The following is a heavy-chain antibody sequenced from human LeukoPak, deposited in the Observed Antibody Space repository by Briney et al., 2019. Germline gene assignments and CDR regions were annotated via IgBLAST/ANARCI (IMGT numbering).Heavy chain of an antibody. CDR1: GFTFSDYY. J-gene: IGHJ5*02. Sequence: GGSLRLSCAASGFTFSDYYMSWTRQAPGKGLEWVSYISSSGSTIYYADSVKGRFTISRDNAKNSLYLQMNSLRAEDTAVYYCERVQLELRSVWFDPWGQGTLVTVSS. CDR2: ISSSGSTI. CDR3: ERVQLELRSVWFDP. V-gene: IGHV3-11*04. D-gene: IGHD1-7*01.